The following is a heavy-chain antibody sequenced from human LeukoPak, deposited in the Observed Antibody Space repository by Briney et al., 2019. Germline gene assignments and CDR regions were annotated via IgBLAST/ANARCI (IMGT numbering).Heavy chain of an antibody. J-gene: IGHJ4*02. CDR2: IYTSGST. Sequence: SETLSLTCTVSGGSISSYYWSWIRQPAGKGLEWIGRIYTSGSTNYNPSLQSRVTISVDTSKNQLSLKLSTVTAADTAVYYFSREGSTRAIDYWGQGTLVTVSS. CDR1: GGSISSYY. D-gene: IGHD2-15*01. V-gene: IGHV4-4*07. CDR3: SREGSTRAIDY.